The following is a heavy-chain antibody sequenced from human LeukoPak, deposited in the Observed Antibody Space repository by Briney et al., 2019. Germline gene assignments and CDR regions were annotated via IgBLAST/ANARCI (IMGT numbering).Heavy chain of an antibody. J-gene: IGHJ4*02. Sequence: GSLRLSCAASGFSFSSYAKHWVRQAPGKGLEWVAVISDDGSNEYYADSVKGRFTISRDNSKNTLYLQMNSLRAEDTAVYYCARAPLNYDILTGRLLYFDYWGQGTLVTVSS. V-gene: IGHV3-30-3*01. CDR3: ARAPLNYDILTGRLLYFDY. CDR2: ISDDGSNE. CDR1: GFSFSSYA. D-gene: IGHD3-9*01.